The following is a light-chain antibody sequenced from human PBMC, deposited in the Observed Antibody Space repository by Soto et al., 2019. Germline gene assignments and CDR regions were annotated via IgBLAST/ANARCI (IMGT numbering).Light chain of an antibody. CDR2: GAS. CDR1: QSVSSN. CDR3: QHYNNWPLT. V-gene: IGKV3-15*01. J-gene: IGKJ4*01. Sequence: EIVMTQSPATLSVSPGERATLSCRASQSVSSNLAWFQQRPGQAPRLLIYGASTRATGVPARFSGSGSGTEFTLTISSLLSEDFTMSYCQHYNNWPLTFGGGTKVEIK.